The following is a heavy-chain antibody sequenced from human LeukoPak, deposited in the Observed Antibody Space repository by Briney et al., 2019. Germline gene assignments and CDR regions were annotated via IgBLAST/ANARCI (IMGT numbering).Heavy chain of an antibody. CDR3: ARGQEVTAIPAAY. CDR1: GFTFSNNY. CDR2: ISSSSSYT. J-gene: IGHJ4*02. D-gene: IGHD2-21*02. V-gene: IGHV3-11*05. Sequence: GGSLRLSCAASGFTFSNNYMSWMRQTPGKGLEWVSYISSSSSYTNYADSVKSRFTISRDNANNSLYLQMNSLRAEDTAVYFCARGQEVTAIPAAYWGQGTLVTVSS.